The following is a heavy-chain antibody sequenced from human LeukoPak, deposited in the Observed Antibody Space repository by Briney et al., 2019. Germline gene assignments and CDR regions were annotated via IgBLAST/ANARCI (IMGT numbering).Heavy chain of an antibody. CDR2: IIPILGIA. J-gene: IGHJ6*02. D-gene: IGHD2-21*01. Sequence: SVKVSWKASGGTFSSYAISWVRQAPGQGLEWMGRIIPILGIANYTQKFQGRVTITADKSTSTAYMELSSLRSEDTAVYYCARGCGSRCEGYYGMDVWGQGTTVTVSS. V-gene: IGHV1-69*04. CDR1: GGTFSSYA. CDR3: ARGCGSRCEGYYGMDV.